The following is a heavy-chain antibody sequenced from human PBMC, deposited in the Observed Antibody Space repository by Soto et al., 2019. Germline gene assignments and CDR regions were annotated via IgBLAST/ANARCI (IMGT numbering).Heavy chain of an antibody. CDR1: GFTLSYYW. D-gene: IGHD1-26*01. CDR2: INSDGSTT. CDR3: ANFYSGSYSTY. J-gene: IGHJ4*02. Sequence: GSLRLSCTASGFTLSYYWMHWVRQAPGKGLVWVSRINSDGSTTNYADSVKGRFTISRDNAKNTLYLEMNSLRAEDTAVYYCANFYSGSYSTYWGQGTLVTRLL. V-gene: IGHV3-74*01.